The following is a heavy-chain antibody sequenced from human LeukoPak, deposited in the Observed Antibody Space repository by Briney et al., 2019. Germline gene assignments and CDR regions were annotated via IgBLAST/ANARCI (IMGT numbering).Heavy chain of an antibody. CDR1: GGSISSSSYY. J-gene: IGHJ4*02. CDR3: ARHEQQLVLFDY. V-gene: IGHV4-39*01. Sequence: SETLSLTCTVSGGSISSSSYYWGWIRQPPGKGLEWIGSIYYSGSTYYNPSLKSRVTISVDTSKNQFSLKLSSVTAADTAVYYCARHEQQLVLFDYWGQGTLVTASS. D-gene: IGHD6-13*01. CDR2: IYYSGST.